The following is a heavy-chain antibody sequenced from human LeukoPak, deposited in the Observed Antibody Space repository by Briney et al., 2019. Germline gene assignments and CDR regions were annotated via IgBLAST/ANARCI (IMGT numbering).Heavy chain of an antibody. CDR1: GFTFSNAW. D-gene: IGHD4-23*01. CDR2: IKSKTDGCTT. J-gene: IGHJ4*02. Sequence: GGSLRLSCAASGFTFSNAWMSWVRQAPGKGLEWVGRIKSKTDGCTTDYAAPVKGRFTISRDDSKNTLYLQINSLKTEDTAVYYCTIHQTTVVTNYFDYWGQGTLVTVSS. CDR3: TIHQTTVVTNYFDY. V-gene: IGHV3-15*01.